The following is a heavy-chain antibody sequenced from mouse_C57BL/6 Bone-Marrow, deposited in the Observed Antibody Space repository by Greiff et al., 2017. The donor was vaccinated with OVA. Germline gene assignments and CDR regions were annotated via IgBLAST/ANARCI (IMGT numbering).Heavy chain of an antibody. J-gene: IGHJ4*01. CDR3: ARGEPYYAMDY. Sequence: QVHVKQPGAELVRPGSSVKLSCKASGYTFTSYWMHWVKQRPIQGLEWIGNIDPCDGETHYNEKFKGKATLTVDKSSSTAYMQLSSLTSEDSAVYYCARGEPYYAMDYWGQGTSVTVSS. CDR2: IDPCDGET. CDR1: GYTFTSYW. V-gene: IGHV1-52*01.